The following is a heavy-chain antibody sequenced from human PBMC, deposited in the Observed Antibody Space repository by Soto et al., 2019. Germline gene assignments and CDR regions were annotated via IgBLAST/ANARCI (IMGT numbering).Heavy chain of an antibody. CDR3: ATSRASIAVAGETEYSFDY. V-gene: IGHV1-69*06. D-gene: IGHD6-19*01. CDR2: IIPIFGTA. J-gene: IGHJ4*02. Sequence: VKVSCKASGGTFSSYAISWVRQAPGQGLEWMGGIIPIFGTANYAQKFQGRVTITADKSTSTAYMELSSLRSEDTAVYYCATSRASIAVAGETEYSFDYWGQGTLVTVSS. CDR1: GGTFSSYA.